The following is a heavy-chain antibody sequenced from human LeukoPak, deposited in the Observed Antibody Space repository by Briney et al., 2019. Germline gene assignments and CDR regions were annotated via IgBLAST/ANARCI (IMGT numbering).Heavy chain of an antibody. CDR3: ARAETRKWRNWLNWYFDL. Sequence: SETLSLTCTVSGGSISSYYWSWIRQPAGKGLEWIGRIYTRGSTNYNPSLKSRVTMSVDTSKNQFSLKLSSVTPEDTAVYYCARAETRKWRNWLNWYFDLWGRGTLVTVSS. CDR2: IYTRGST. V-gene: IGHV4-4*07. D-gene: IGHD1-1*01. J-gene: IGHJ2*01. CDR1: GGSISSYY.